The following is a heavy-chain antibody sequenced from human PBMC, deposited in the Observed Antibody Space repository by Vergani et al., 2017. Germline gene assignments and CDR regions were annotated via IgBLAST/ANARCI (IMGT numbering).Heavy chain of an antibody. V-gene: IGHV1-46*01. Sequence: QVQLVQSGAEVKKPGASVKVSCKASGYTFTSYYMHWVRQAPAQGLEWMGIINPSGGSTSYAQQFQCRVTMTKDTSTSTVYMELSRLRSDDTAGYYCARYCSGGSYYCYWGQGTRVTVSS. D-gene: IGHD2-15*01. CDR1: GYTFTSYY. CDR2: INPSGGST. J-gene: IGHJ4*02. CDR3: ARYCSGGSYYCY.